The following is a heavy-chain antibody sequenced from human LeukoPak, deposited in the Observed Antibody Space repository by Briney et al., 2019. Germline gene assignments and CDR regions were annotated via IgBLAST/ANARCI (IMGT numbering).Heavy chain of an antibody. CDR1: GFTFSTYD. D-gene: IGHD4-11*01. J-gene: IGHJ1*01. Sequence: GGSLRLSCIVSGFTFSTYDMHWVRQAPGKGLEWVAVIWSDGSNKYYKDSVKGRFTISRDNPKNTLYLQMNNLRAEDTAVYHCARGLDLGYFQRWGQGTLVTVSS. CDR2: IWSDGSNK. V-gene: IGHV3-33*01. CDR3: ARGLDLGYFQR.